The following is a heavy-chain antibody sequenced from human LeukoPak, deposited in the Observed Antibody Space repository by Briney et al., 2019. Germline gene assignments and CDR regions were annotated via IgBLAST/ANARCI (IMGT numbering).Heavy chain of an antibody. D-gene: IGHD3-22*01. Sequence: PSETLSLTCTVSGGSISSYYWSWIRQPPGKGLEWIGNIYYSGSTNYNPSLKSRVTISVGTSKSQFSLKLSSVTAADTAVYYCTRGSIAYYYMDVWGKGTTVTISS. J-gene: IGHJ6*03. CDR1: GGSISSYY. CDR3: TRGSIAYYYMDV. CDR2: IYYSGST. V-gene: IGHV4-59*01.